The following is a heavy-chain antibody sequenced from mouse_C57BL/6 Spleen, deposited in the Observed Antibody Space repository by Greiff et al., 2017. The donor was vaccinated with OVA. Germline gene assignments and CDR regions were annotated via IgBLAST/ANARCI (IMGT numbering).Heavy chain of an antibody. CDR2: ISNGGGST. CDR1: GFTFSDYY. D-gene: IGHD2-10*02. J-gene: IGHJ1*03. CDR3: ARQYGNYGYFDV. Sequence: DVQLVESGGGLVQPGGSLKLSCAASGFTFSDYYMYWVRQTPEKRLEWVAYISNGGGSTYYPDTVKGRFTISRDNAKNTLYLQMSRLKSEDTAMYYCARQYGNYGYFDVWGTGTTVTVSS. V-gene: IGHV5-12*01.